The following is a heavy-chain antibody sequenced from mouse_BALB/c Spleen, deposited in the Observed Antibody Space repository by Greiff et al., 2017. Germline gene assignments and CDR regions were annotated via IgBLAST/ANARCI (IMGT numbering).Heavy chain of an antibody. CDR1: GYTFTDYN. CDR2: INPNNGGT. CDR3: ARYGNYYWYFDV. D-gene: IGHD2-10*02. V-gene: IGHV1-18*01. Sequence: EVQLQQSGPELVKPGASVKIPCKASGYTFTDYNMDWVKQSHGKSLEWIGDINPNNGGTIYNQKFKGKATLTVVKSSSTAYMELRSLTSEDTAVYYCARYGNYYWYFDVWGAGTTVTVAS. J-gene: IGHJ1*01.